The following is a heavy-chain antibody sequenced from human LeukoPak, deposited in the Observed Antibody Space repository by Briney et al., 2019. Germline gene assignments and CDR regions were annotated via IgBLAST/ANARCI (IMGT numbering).Heavy chain of an antibody. CDR2: IYTSGST. J-gene: IGHJ4*02. D-gene: IGHD5-18*01. Sequence: EWIGRIYTSGSTNYNPSLKSRVTMSVDTSKNQFSLKLSSVTAADTAVYYCARDSGYSYGRDWGQGTLVTVSS. V-gene: IGHV4-4*07. CDR3: ARDSGYSYGRD.